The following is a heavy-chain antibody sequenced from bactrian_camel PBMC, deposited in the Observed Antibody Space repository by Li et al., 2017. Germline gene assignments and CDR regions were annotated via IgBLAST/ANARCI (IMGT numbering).Heavy chain of an antibody. D-gene: IGHD5*01. CDR2: INTDGST. CDR3: KTTVGAAASASFFACATKD. Sequence: HVQLVESGGGSVQVGGSLRLSCTAPGFTSNLCGMAWYRQTSDKQREWVSSINTDGSTRYLDSVKGRFTISEDKAKDTVYLQMNSLQPEDTARYFCKTTVGAAASASFFACATKDWGQGTQVTVS. J-gene: IGHJ4*01. V-gene: IGHV3S53*01. CDR1: GFTSNLCG.